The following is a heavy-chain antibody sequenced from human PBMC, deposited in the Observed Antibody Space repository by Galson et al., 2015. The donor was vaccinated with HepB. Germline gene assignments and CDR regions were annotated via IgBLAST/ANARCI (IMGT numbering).Heavy chain of an antibody. CDR3: AREGSYCIGDACYYYFDY. V-gene: IGHV1-18*01. CDR2: ISPYNAQT. CDR1: GYTFGDSG. D-gene: IGHD2-15*01. J-gene: IGHJ4*02. Sequence: SVKVSCKASGYTFGDSGFIGVGQAPGQGLEWMGWISPYNAQTNYAQKFRARVTLTTVTSTTTAYMELRSLRSDDTAIYYCAREGSYCIGDACYYYFDYWGQGSLVTVSS.